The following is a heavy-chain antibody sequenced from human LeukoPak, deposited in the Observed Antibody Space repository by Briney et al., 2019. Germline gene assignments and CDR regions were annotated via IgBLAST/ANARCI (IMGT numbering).Heavy chain of an antibody. Sequence: ASVKVSCKASGYTLMEYYIHWVRQAPGQGLEWMGFIIPDSGGTTYQQNFQGRVTMTRDTSISTFYMELSSLRPDDTAVYYCSTEDKYCTGANCGVFWGQGTLVTVSS. CDR1: GYTLMEYY. CDR2: IIPDSGGT. J-gene: IGHJ4*02. CDR3: STEDKYCTGANCGVF. D-gene: IGHD2-8*02. V-gene: IGHV1-2*02.